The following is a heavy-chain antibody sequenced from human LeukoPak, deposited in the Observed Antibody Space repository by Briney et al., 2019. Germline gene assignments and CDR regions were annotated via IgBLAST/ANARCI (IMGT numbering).Heavy chain of an antibody. CDR1: GCTFSSSA. J-gene: IGHJ6*02. D-gene: IGHD5-18*01. CDR3: ARDQGLTAPPPFGLDV. CDR2: IIPVLNIT. V-gene: IGHV1-69*04. Sequence: SVNVSCKTSGCTFSSSAITWVRQAPGQGLEWMGRIIPVLNITTYAQKFQGRVTITADTSTSPVYMELSSLRSEETAVYYCARDQGLTAPPPFGLDVWGQGTTVIVSS.